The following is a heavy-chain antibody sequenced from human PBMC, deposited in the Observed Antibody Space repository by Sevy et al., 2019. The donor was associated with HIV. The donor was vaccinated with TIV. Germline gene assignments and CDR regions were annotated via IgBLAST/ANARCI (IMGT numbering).Heavy chain of an antibody. D-gene: IGHD2-2*01. CDR2: INHSGST. CDR1: GGSFSGYY. Sequence: SETLSLTCAVYGGSFSGYYWNWIRHPPGKALEWIGEINHSGSTYYNPSLKSRFTISVDTSKKQFSLKLNSVTAVDSAVYFSARSPPVVVVPGAPSWFDPWGQGTLVTVSS. V-gene: IGHV4-34*01. CDR3: ARSPPVVVVPGAPSWFDP. J-gene: IGHJ5*02.